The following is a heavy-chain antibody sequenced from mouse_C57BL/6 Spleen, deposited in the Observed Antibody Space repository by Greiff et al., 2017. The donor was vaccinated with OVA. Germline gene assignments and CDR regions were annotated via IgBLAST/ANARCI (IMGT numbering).Heavy chain of an antibody. Sequence: QVQLKQPGAELVRPGSSVKLSCKASGYTFTSYWMHWVKQRPIQGLEWIGNIDPSDSETHYTQKFKDKATLTVDKSSSTAYMQLSSLTSEDSAVYYCARDYGQGAMDYWGQGTSVTVSS. D-gene: IGHD1-1*01. CDR3: ARDYGQGAMDY. V-gene: IGHV1-52*01. J-gene: IGHJ4*01. CDR2: IDPSDSET. CDR1: GYTFTSYW.